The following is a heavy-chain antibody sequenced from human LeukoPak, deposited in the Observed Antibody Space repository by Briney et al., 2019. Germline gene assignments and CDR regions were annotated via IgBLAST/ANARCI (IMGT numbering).Heavy chain of an antibody. CDR1: GFTFSSYW. CDR3: ARDGGSPYYYYMDV. J-gene: IGHJ6*03. D-gene: IGHD3-16*01. Sequence: GGSLRLSCAASGFTFSSYWMHWVRQAPGKGLVWVSRINTDGSSTSYADSVKGRFTISRDNAKNTLYLQMNSLRAEDTAVYYCARDGGSPYYYYMDVWGKGTTVTVSS. CDR2: INTDGSST. V-gene: IGHV3-74*01.